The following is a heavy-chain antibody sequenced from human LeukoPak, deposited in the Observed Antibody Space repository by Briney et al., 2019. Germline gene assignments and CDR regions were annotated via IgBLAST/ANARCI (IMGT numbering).Heavy chain of an antibody. CDR3: ATDLHQYQLLYVLGAV. V-gene: IGHV1-24*01. D-gene: IGHD2-2*02. CDR1: GYTLTELS. J-gene: IGHJ6*04. Sequence: ASVKVSCRVSGYTLTELSMHWVRQAPGKGLEWMGGFDPEDGETIYAQKFQGRVTMTEDTSTDTAYMELSSLRSEDTAVYYRATDLHQYQLLYVLGAVWGKGTTVTVSS. CDR2: FDPEDGET.